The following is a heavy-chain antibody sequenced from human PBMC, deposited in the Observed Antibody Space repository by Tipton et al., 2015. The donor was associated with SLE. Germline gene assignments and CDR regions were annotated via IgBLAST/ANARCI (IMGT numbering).Heavy chain of an antibody. Sequence: LRLSCATSGFTFWCHDMGWVRQAPGKGLEWVSVTGESGAGTHYINSVRGRFTIFRDISMDILYLKMNSLRGEDTALYYCVLRPDNEGVGRGYWGQGTLVTVSS. CDR3: VLRPDNEGVGRGY. CDR1: GFTFWCHD. D-gene: IGHD1-26*01. CDR2: TGESGAGT. J-gene: IGHJ4*02. V-gene: IGHV3-23*01.